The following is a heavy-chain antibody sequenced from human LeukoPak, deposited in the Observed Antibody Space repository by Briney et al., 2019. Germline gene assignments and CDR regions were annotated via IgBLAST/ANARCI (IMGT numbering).Heavy chain of an antibody. Sequence: ASETLSLTCTVSGGSISSYYWSWIRQPPGKGLEWIGYIYYSGSTNYNPSLKSRVTISVDTSKNQFSLKLSSVTAADTAVYYCAREFGGPNYYDSSGYYQGYFDYRGQGTLVTVSS. CDR1: GGSISSYY. V-gene: IGHV4-59*01. D-gene: IGHD3-22*01. CDR2: IYYSGST. CDR3: AREFGGPNYYDSSGYYQGYFDY. J-gene: IGHJ4*02.